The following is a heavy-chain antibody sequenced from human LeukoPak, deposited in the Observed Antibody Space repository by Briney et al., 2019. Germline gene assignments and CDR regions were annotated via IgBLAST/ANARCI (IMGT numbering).Heavy chain of an antibody. Sequence: ASVKVSCKASGYTFTSYDINWVRQATGQGLEWMGWMNPNSGNTGYAQKFRGRVTMTRNTSISTAYMELSSLRSEDTAVYYCAICRCTSLERRWGQGTLVTVSS. CDR1: GYTFTSYD. V-gene: IGHV1-8*01. CDR3: AICRCTSLERR. D-gene: IGHD2-2*01. CDR2: MNPNSGNT. J-gene: IGHJ4*02.